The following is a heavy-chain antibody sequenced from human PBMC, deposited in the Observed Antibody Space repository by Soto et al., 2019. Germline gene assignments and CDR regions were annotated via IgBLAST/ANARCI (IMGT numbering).Heavy chain of an antibody. J-gene: IGHJ6*02. Sequence: SETLSLTCTASGGSIRRYYWSWIRQPPGKGLEWIGYIYYSGSTNYNPSLKSRVTISVDTSKNQFSLKLSSVTAADTAVYYCARVIAAAGTRYYYYGMDVWGQGTTVTVSS. CDR1: GGSIRRYY. CDR3: ARVIAAAGTRYYYYGMDV. D-gene: IGHD6-13*01. CDR2: IYYSGST. V-gene: IGHV4-59*01.